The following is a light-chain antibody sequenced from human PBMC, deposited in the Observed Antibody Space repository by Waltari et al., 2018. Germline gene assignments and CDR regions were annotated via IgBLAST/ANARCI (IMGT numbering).Light chain of an antibody. V-gene: IGLV1-44*01. J-gene: IGLJ3*02. CDR2: GNN. CDR3: SAWDDSLNVWV. CDR1: RSNIGSNT. Sequence: QSVLTQPPSASETPGQRVAISCSGSRSNIGSNTVNWYQQLPGTAPTRLIYGNNQRPSGVPDRFSGSKSGTSASLAISGLQSEDEADYFCSAWDDSLNVWVFGGGTKLTVL.